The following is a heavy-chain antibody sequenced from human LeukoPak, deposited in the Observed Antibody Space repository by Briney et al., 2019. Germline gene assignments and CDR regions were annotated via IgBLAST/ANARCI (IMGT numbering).Heavy chain of an antibody. V-gene: IGHV1-69*13. J-gene: IGHJ5*02. D-gene: IGHD2-15*01. CDR3: ATPRVGYCSGGSCYWFDP. CDR1: GGTFSSYA. CDR2: IIPIFGTA. Sequence: ASVKVSCKASGGTFSSYAISWVRQAPGQGLEWMGGIIPIFGTANYAQKSQGRVTITADESTSTAYMELSSLGSEDTAVYYCATPRVGYCSGGSCYWFDPWGQGTLVTVSS.